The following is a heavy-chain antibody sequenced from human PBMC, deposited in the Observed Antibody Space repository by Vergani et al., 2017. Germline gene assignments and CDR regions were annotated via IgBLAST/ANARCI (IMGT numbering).Heavy chain of an antibody. J-gene: IGHJ4*02. D-gene: IGHD3-10*01. CDR2: IYSGGST. Sequence: LEWVSVIYSGGSTYYADSVKGRFTISRDNSKNTLYLQMNSLRAEDTAVYYCARGLSRGVITGGYWGQGTLVTVSS. V-gene: IGHV3-53*01. CDR3: ARGLSRGVITGGY.